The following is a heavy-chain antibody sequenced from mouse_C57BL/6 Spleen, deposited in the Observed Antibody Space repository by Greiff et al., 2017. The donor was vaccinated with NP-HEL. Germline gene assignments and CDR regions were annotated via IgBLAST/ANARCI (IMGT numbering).Heavy chain of an antibody. J-gene: IGHJ3*01. Sequence: VQLQQPGAELVKPGASVKMSCKASGYTFTSYWITWVKQRPGQGLEWIGDIYPGSGSTNYNEKFKSKATLTVDTSSSTAYMQLSSLTSEDSAVYYCARGGDGYYGYHWGFAYWGQGTLVTVSA. D-gene: IGHD2-3*01. CDR3: ARGGDGYYGYHWGFAY. V-gene: IGHV1-55*01. CDR2: IYPGSGST. CDR1: GYTFTSYW.